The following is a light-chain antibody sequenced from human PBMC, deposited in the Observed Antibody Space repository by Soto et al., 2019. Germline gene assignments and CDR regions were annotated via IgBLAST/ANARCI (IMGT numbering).Light chain of an antibody. CDR3: HQYDSYPLT. J-gene: IGKJ4*02. CDR1: QCISTD. V-gene: IGKV1-16*02. Sequence: DIQMTQSPSSLSASVGHRVTITCRSSQCISTDFAWFQQKTWKAPKSLIYAAARLQSGVPSKLSGSASETDFTLTSSSLQHEAVATYESHQYDSYPLTFGGGTKVDI. CDR2: AAA.